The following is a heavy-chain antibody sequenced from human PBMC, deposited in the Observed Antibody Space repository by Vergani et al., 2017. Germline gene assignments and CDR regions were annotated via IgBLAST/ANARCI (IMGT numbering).Heavy chain of an antibody. Sequence: EVQLVQSGAEVQKPGATVKISCKVSGYTFTDYYMHWVQQAPGKGLEWMGLVDPEDGETIYAEKFQGRVTITADTSTDTAYMELSSLRAEDTAVYYCATVTSYYGSGRYAFDIWGQGTMVTVSS. D-gene: IGHD3-10*01. J-gene: IGHJ3*02. CDR3: ATVTSYYGSGRYAFDI. V-gene: IGHV1-69-2*01. CDR2: VDPEDGET. CDR1: GYTFTDYY.